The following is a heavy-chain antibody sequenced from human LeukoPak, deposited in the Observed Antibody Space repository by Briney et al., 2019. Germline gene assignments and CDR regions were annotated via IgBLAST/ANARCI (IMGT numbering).Heavy chain of an antibody. CDR3: ARVDGAGYPDY. CDR2: ISSSSSYI. Sequence: GGSLRLSCAASGFTFSSYSMNWVRQAPGKGLEWVSSISSSSSYIYYADSVKGRFTISRDNAKNSLYLQMNSLRAGDTAVYYCARVDGAGYPDYWGQGTLVTVSS. J-gene: IGHJ4*02. D-gene: IGHD3-9*01. CDR1: GFTFSSYS. V-gene: IGHV3-21*01.